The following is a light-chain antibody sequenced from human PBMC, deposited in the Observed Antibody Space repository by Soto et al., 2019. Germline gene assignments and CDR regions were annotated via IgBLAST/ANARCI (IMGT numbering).Light chain of an antibody. CDR3: QQYDNLPLT. V-gene: IGKV1-33*01. CDR2: DAS. CDR1: QDISNY. J-gene: IGKJ4*01. Sequence: DIQITQPPSSLSASVGDRVTITCQASQDISNYLNWYQQKPGKAPKLLIYDASNLETGVPSRFSGSGSGTDFTFTISSLQPEDIATYYCQQYDNLPLTFGGGTKVDI.